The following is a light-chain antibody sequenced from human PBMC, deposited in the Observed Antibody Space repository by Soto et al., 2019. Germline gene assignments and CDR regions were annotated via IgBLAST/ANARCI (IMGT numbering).Light chain of an antibody. CDR1: SSDVGSYNR. V-gene: IGLV2-18*02. Sequence: SLLAQPPSVSGSPGQSVALSCPGNSSDVGSYNRVSWYQQPPGTAPKVMIYEVSNRPSGVPDRFSGSKSGNTASLTISGLQAEDEADYYCSSYTSSNTYVFGTGTKVTVL. J-gene: IGLJ1*01. CDR2: EVS. CDR3: SSYTSSNTYV.